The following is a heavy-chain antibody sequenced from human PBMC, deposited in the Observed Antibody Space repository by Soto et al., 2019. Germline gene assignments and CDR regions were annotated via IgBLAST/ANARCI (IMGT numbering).Heavy chain of an antibody. CDR2: ISNRGDT. CDR1: GFIVSDTY. Sequence: QSGGSLRLCCTASGFIVSDTYVNWVRQAPGKGLEWVSVISNRGDTHYADSVRGRFSLSRDISDNTLHLQMNNLRVEDTAVYYCAREPRYCRGGSCSITGDAYDIWGQGTMVTVSS. D-gene: IGHD2-15*01. V-gene: IGHV3-66*01. J-gene: IGHJ3*02. CDR3: AREPRYCRGGSCSITGDAYDI.